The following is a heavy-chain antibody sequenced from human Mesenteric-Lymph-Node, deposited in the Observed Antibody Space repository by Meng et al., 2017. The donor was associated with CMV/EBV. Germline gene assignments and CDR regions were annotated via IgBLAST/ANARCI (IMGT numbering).Heavy chain of an antibody. CDR3: ARAQAGPQGNWFDP. Sequence: GSLRLSCAVSGGSISSSNWWSWVRQPPGKGLEWIGEIYHSGSTNYNPSLKSRVTISVDKSKNQCSLKLSSVTAADTAVCYCARAQAGPQGNWFDPWGQGTLVTVSS. CDR1: GGSISSSNW. V-gene: IGHV4-4*02. J-gene: IGHJ5*02. D-gene: IGHD6-19*01. CDR2: IYHSGST.